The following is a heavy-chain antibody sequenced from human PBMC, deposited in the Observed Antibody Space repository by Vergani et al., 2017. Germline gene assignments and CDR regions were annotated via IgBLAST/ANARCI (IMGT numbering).Heavy chain of an antibody. CDR3: AVRPRVNLVGGEIVTKRTFDY. D-gene: IGHD3-10*01. CDR2: INNDGQT. CDR1: GESFSRFY. J-gene: IGHJ4*02. V-gene: IGHV4-34*02. Sequence: QVQLQQWGAGVVKPSGTLSLTCAVFGESFSRFYWSWIRQPPGKGLGWIGEINNDGQTNYNPSLESRVTVSRDTEKNQFSLNLMSVTAADTAMYYCAVRPRVNLVGGEIVTKRTFDYWSQGSLVTVSA.